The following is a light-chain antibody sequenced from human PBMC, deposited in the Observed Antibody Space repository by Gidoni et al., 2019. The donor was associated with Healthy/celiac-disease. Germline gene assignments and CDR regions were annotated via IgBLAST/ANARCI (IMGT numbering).Light chain of an antibody. CDR1: QGISNY. CDR2: AAS. CDR3: QKYNSAPRT. Sequence: DIQLTQSPSSLSASVGDRVTITCRASQGISNYLAWYQQRPGQVPKLLIYAASTFQSGVPSRFSGSGSGTDFTLTISSLQPEDVAPYYCQKYNSAPRTFGQGTKLEIK. V-gene: IGKV1-27*01. J-gene: IGKJ2*02.